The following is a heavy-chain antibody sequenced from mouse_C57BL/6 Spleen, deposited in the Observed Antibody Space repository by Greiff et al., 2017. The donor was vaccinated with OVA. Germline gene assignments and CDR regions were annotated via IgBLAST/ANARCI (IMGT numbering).Heavy chain of an antibody. J-gene: IGHJ4*01. CDR3: TSSGYGSSYPYYDAMDY. Sequence: EVKLVESGEGLVKPGGSLKLSCAASGFTFSSYAMSWVRQTPEKRLEWVAYISSGGDYIYYADTVKGRFTISRDNARNTLYLQMSSLKSEDTAMYYCTSSGYGSSYPYYDAMDYWGQGTSVTVSS. D-gene: IGHD1-1*01. CDR1: GFTFSSYA. CDR2: ISSGGDYI. V-gene: IGHV5-9-1*02.